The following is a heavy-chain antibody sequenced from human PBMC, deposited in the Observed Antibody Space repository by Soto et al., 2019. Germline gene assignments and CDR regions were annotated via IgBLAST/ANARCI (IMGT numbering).Heavy chain of an antibody. CDR3: AKHQSNGSPDY. Sequence: EVQLLESGGALVQPGGSLRLSCAASGFTFSSYAMSWVRPAPGKGLEWVSLINASGGGTYYTDSVKGRFTISRDNAKNTLYLQMNSLSAEDTAVFYCAKHQSNGSPDYWGQGTLVTVSS. CDR1: GFTFSSYA. J-gene: IGHJ4*02. V-gene: IGHV3-23*01. D-gene: IGHD2-8*01. CDR2: INASGGGT.